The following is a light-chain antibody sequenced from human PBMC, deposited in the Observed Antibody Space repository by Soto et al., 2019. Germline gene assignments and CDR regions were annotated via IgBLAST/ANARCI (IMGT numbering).Light chain of an antibody. CDR1: QSIRHY. J-gene: IGKJ1*01. CDR2: GAS. V-gene: IGKV1-5*01. Sequence: DIQMTQSPPTLSASVGDRVTITCRASQSIRHYLAWYQQMPGKAPKLLIYGASTLQSGVPSRFSGSGSGTEFTLTISSLQPDAFVTYFCQHHNSYSQTFGQGTKVEIK. CDR3: QHHNSYSQT.